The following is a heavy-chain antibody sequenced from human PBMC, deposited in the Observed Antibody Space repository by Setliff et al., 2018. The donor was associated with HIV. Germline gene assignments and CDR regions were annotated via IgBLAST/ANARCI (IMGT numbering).Heavy chain of an antibody. CDR1: GVSFGSSGYY. CDR3: ARNTRAGDFDY. V-gene: IGHV4-39*01. D-gene: IGHD3-10*01. J-gene: IGHJ4*02. CDR2: FYYSGST. Sequence: PSETLSLTCTVSGVSFGSSGYYRAWIRQPPGKGLEWIGSFYYSGSTYYNPSLKSRVTINVDTSKNQFSLRLTSVTAADTAVYYCARNTRAGDFDYWGQGTLVTVSS.